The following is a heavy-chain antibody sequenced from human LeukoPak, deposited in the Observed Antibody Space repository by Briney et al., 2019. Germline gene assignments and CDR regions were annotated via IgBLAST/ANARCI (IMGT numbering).Heavy chain of an antibody. J-gene: IGHJ6*04. CDR3: ARDGYLGPQMDV. D-gene: IGHD5-18*01. Sequence: GGSLRLSCAASGFTFSSYWMHWVRQAPGKGLEWVSPISSSSSYIYFADSVKGRFTISRDNAKNSLYLQMNSLRAEDTAVYYCARDGYLGPQMDVWGKGTTVTVSS. CDR2: ISSSSSYI. CDR1: GFTFSSYW. V-gene: IGHV3-21*01.